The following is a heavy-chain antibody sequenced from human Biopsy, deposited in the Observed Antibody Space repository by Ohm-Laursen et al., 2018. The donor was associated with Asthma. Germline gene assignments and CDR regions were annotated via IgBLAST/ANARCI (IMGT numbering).Heavy chain of an antibody. CDR2: TSYDGTKK. CDR1: GFTFSNYG. V-gene: IGHV3-30*18. Sequence: SLRLSCAASGFTFSNYGMHWVRQAPGKGLEWVALTSYDGTKKYYLDSVKGRFSISRDNSKNTLSLQMNSLRAEDTAVYYCPKDVFPGWEVRLGPDYWGQGTLVTVSA. J-gene: IGHJ4*02. D-gene: IGHD1-26*01. CDR3: PKDVFPGWEVRLGPDY.